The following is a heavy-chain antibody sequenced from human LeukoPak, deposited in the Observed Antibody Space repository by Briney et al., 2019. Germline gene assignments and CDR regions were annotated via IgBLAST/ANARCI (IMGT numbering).Heavy chain of an antibody. V-gene: IGHV3-74*01. CDR1: GFTFSSYW. CDR3: AKDWGVTYFSDYYAMDV. D-gene: IGHD1-26*01. Sequence: GGSLRLSCAASGFTFSSYWMNWVRQAPGKGLVWVSRIASDGSSTTYADSVKGRFSISRDNAKNTLYLQMNSLRAEDTAVYYCAKDWGVTYFSDYYAMDVWGQGIKVTVSS. J-gene: IGHJ6*02. CDR2: IASDGSST.